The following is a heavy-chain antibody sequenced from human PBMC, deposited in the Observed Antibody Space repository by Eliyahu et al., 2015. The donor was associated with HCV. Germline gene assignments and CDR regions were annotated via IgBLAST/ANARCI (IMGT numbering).Heavy chain of an antibody. V-gene: IGHV1-69*17. CDR2: FIPIFGIA. Sequence: QVQLVQSGAEVKKPGSSVTVSCKASGDTFNNFAINWVRQAPGQGLEWMGGFIPIFGIAKYAQNFQGRLTITADKSTSTAFMKLSRLRSEDTAVYYCARDEIQTLDIWGQGTLVTVSS. CDR3: ARDEIQTLDI. D-gene: IGHD5-24*01. J-gene: IGHJ3*02. CDR1: GDTFNNFA.